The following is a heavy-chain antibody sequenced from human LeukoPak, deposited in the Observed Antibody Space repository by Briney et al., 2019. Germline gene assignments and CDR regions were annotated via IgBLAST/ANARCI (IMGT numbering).Heavy chain of an antibody. Sequence: GGSLRLSCAVSGFAFGSEAMSWVRQSPARGLEWVASISPGGGTTYYADYVKGRFTISRDNSKNSLFVQMNSLRAEDTAVYYCARESTRGRPGYWGQGTLVTVSS. CDR2: ISPGGGTT. J-gene: IGHJ4*02. CDR3: ARESTRGRPGY. CDR1: GFAFGSEA. V-gene: IGHV3-23*01. D-gene: IGHD5/OR15-5a*01.